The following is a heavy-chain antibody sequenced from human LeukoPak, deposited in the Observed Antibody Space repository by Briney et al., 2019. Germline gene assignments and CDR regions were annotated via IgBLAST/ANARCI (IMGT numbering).Heavy chain of an antibody. CDR2: IYYSGSI. CDR1: GYPISSNNW. J-gene: IGHJ4*02. CDR3: ARRGSSGWYYFDQ. D-gene: IGHD6-19*01. Sequence: PSETLSLTCAVSGYPISSNNWWGWIRQPPGKGLEWIGYIYYSGSIYYNPSLKSRVTMSVDTSKNQFSLKLSSVTAVDTAVYYCARRGSSGWYYFDQWGQGTLVTVSS. V-gene: IGHV4-28*05.